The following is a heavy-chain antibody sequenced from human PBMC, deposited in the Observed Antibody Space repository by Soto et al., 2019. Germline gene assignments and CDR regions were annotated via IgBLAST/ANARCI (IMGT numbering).Heavy chain of an antibody. D-gene: IGHD3-3*01. CDR2: FDPEDGET. CDR3: ATLSNDFWSGPNNWFDT. V-gene: IGHV1-24*01. Sequence: ASVKVSCKVSGYTLTELSMHWVRQAPGKGLEWMGGFDPEDGETIYAQKFQGRVTMTEDTSTDTAYMELSSLRSEDTAVYYCATLSNDFWSGPNNWFDTWVQGTLVTVSS. CDR1: GYTLTELS. J-gene: IGHJ5*02.